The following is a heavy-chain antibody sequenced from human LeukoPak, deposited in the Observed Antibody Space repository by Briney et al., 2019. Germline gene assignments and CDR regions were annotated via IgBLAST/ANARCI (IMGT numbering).Heavy chain of an antibody. CDR1: GYSISSGYY. D-gene: IGHD1-26*01. J-gene: IGHJ5*02. CDR3: ARLVGASLYNWFDP. Sequence: SETLSLTCTVSGYSISSGYYWGWIRQPPGKGLEWIGTIFHSGSTYYNPSLKSRVTISVDTSKNQFSLKLSSVTAADTAVYYCARLVGASLYNWFDPWGQGTLVTVSS. V-gene: IGHV4-38-2*02. CDR2: IFHSGST.